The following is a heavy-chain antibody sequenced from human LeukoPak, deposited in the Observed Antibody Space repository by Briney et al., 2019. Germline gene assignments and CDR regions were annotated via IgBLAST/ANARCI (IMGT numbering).Heavy chain of an antibody. Sequence: SETLSLTCAVNGASFSSYYWSWIRQPPGKGLEWIGEINQSGSTHYNASLKGRLTISEDTSKNQFSLRLSSVTAADTAVYYCARGDYYYYMDVWGTGTTVIVSS. CDR1: GASFSSYY. CDR2: INQSGST. CDR3: ARGDYYYYMDV. V-gene: IGHV4-34*01. J-gene: IGHJ6*03.